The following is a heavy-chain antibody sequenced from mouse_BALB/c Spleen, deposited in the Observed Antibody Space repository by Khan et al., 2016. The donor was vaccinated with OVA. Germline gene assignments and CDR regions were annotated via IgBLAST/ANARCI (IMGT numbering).Heavy chain of an antibody. CDR1: GYTFTNYG. V-gene: IGHV9-1*02. J-gene: IGHJ1*01. CDR3: ARTYYSYDRYFDV. D-gene: IGHD2-12*01. Sequence: QFQLVQSGPELKKPGETVKISCKASGYTFTNYGMNWVKQAPGKGLKWMGWINTYTGEPTYADDFKGRFAFSLETSASSAYLQINNLKNGDMATYFCARTYYSYDRYFDVWGAGTTVTVSS. CDR2: INTYTGEP.